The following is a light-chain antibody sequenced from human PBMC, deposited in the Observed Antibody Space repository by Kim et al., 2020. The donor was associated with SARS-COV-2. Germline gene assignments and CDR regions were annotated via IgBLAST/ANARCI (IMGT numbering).Light chain of an antibody. V-gene: IGKV2-30*02. CDR2: KVS. CDR3: MQGTQWPYT. J-gene: IGKJ2*01. CDR1: RSVVHGDGNTC. Sequence: PASISCRTCRSVVHGDGNTCMNWFHQRPGQSPRRLIYKVSSRDSGVPDIFSGSGSRTDFTLEISRVEAEDVGVYYCMQGTQWPYTFGQGTKVDIK.